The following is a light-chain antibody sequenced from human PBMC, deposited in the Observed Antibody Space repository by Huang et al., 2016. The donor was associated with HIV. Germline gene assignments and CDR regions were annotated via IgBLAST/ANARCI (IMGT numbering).Light chain of an antibody. Sequence: EIVMTQSPATLSVSPGERATLSCRASQSVSGGLAWYQQKPGQTPRLLIYGASTRAAGIPARFSGTRSGTEFTLNVDSLQSEDFAVYYCQQYNKWPLTFGQGSRLEIK. J-gene: IGKJ2*01. CDR3: QQYNKWPLT. CDR2: GAS. V-gene: IGKV3-15*01. CDR1: QSVSGG.